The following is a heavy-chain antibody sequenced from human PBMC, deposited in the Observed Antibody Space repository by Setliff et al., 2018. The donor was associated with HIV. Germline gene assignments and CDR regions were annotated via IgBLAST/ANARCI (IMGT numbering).Heavy chain of an antibody. CDR3: AKDRRHGDYYYYHMDV. J-gene: IGHJ6*03. V-gene: IGHV3-7*03. Sequence: GGSLRLSCATSRFSFSTFWMTWVRQAPGKGLEWIANINEDGNKKYHAGSVWGRFTISRDNAKNSLYLQMNSLRAEDTALYYCAKDRRHGDYYYYHMDVWGKGTTVTVSS. CDR2: INEDGNKK. D-gene: IGHD2-21*02. CDR1: RFSFSTFW.